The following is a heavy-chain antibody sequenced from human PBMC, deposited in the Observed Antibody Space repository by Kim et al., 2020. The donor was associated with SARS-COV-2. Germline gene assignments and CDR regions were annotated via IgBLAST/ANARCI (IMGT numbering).Heavy chain of an antibody. Sequence: PSFQGQVTISADKSISTAYLQWSSLKASDTAMYYCARVAHNTYYSGYFDYWGQGTLVTVSS. CDR3: ARVAHNTYYSGYFDY. J-gene: IGHJ4*02. D-gene: IGHD1-26*01. V-gene: IGHV5-51*01.